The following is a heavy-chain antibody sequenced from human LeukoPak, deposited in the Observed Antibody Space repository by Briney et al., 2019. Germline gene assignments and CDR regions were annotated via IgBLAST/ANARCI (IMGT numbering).Heavy chain of an antibody. Sequence: SETLSLTCAVYGGSFSGYYWSWIRQPPGKGLEWIGEINHSGSSNYNPSLKSRVTISVDTSKNQFSLKLSSVTAADTAVYYCASNPGIVVVPAATYYFDYWGQGTLVTVSS. CDR1: GGSFSGYY. J-gene: IGHJ4*02. V-gene: IGHV4-34*01. CDR2: INHSGSS. CDR3: ASNPGIVVVPAATYYFDY. D-gene: IGHD2-2*01.